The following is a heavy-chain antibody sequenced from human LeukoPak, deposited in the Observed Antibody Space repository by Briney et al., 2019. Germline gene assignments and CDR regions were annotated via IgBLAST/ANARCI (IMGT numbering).Heavy chain of an antibody. J-gene: IGHJ4*02. CDR3: TKSVRSIWWGGAYYFDY. CDR1: GFTFRSYA. D-gene: IGHD6-13*01. CDR2: ISGSGDST. V-gene: IGHV3-23*01. Sequence: PGGSLRLSCAASGFTFRSYAISWVRQAPGKGLEWVSVISGSGDSTDYADSVKGRFSISRDNSKNTLYLQMNSLRAEDTAVYYCTKSVRSIWWGGAYYFDYWGQGAMVTVPS.